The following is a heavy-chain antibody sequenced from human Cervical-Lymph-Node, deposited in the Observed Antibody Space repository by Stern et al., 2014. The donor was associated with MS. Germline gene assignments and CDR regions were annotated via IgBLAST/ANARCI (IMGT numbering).Heavy chain of an antibody. CDR1: GYTFSSYD. Sequence: VQLVESGAEVKKPGASVKVSCKASGYTFSSYDITWVRQASGHELEWMGWMNPYSGNTGYAQKFKGRVSMTSDPSISTVYMELTSLTSDDTAVYFCARAVRNQLLSEYWGQGTLVTVSS. D-gene: IGHD2-2*01. CDR3: ARAVRNQLLSEY. V-gene: IGHV1-8*01. CDR2: MNPYSGNT. J-gene: IGHJ4*02.